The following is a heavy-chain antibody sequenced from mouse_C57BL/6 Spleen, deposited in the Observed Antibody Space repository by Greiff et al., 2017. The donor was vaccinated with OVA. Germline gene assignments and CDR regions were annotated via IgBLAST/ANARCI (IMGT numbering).Heavy chain of an antibody. D-gene: IGHD2-4*01. J-gene: IGHJ2*01. CDR2: ISYDGSN. V-gene: IGHV3-6*01. CDR3: ARDGYYDYSYYFDY. CDR1: GYSITSGYY. Sequence: EVQLQQSGPGLVKPSQSLSLTCSVTGYSITSGYYWNWIRQFPGNKLEWMGYISYDGSNNYNPSLKNRISITRDTSKNQFFLKLNSVTTEDTATYYCARDGYYDYSYYFDYWGQGTTLTVSS.